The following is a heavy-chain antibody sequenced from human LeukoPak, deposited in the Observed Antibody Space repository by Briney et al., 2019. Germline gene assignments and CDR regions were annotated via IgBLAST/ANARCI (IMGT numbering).Heavy chain of an antibody. CDR1: RFTFSACG. V-gene: IGHV3-30*18. Sequence: GGSLRLSCAASRFTFSACGMHWVRQAPGKGLEWVAAISFDGSHKYYADSVKGRFTISRDNFMNTLYLQMNSLRAEDTAVYYCAKGTAVDRQYFENWGQGTLVTVSS. D-gene: IGHD1-1*01. CDR3: AKGTAVDRQYFEN. J-gene: IGHJ4*02. CDR2: ISFDGSHK.